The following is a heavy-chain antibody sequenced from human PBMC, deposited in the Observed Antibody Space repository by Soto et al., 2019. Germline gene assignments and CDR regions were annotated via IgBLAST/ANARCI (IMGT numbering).Heavy chain of an antibody. Sequence: EVQLLESGGGLVQPGGSLRLSCAASGFTFSTYAMSWVRQAQGKGLEWVSTITTSGGNTYYADSVQGRVTISRDNAKNTLYLQMNSLRAEDTAVYYCAGRYCTNGVCYTNYYYYIDVWGKGNTVTVSS. CDR2: ITTSGGNT. D-gene: IGHD2-8*01. V-gene: IGHV3-23*01. CDR3: AGRYCTNGVCYTNYYYYIDV. CDR1: GFTFSTYA. J-gene: IGHJ6*03.